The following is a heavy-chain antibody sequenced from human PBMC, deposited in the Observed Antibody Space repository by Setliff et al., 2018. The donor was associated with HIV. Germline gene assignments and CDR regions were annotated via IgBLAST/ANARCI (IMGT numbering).Heavy chain of an antibody. CDR2: IYYSGST. CDR3: ARTRGAGGPFDI. CDR1: GGSFSSGGYY. Sequence: SETLSLTCTVSGGSFSSGGYYWSWIRQHPGKGLEWIGYIYYSGSTYDNPSLKSRITMSIDTSKNQFSLKLSSVTAADTAVYYCARTRGAGGPFDIWGQGTMVTVSS. D-gene: IGHD2-8*02. V-gene: IGHV4-31*03. J-gene: IGHJ3*02.